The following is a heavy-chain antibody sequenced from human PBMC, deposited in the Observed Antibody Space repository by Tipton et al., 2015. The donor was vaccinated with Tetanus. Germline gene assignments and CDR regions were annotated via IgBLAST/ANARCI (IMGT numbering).Heavy chain of an antibody. J-gene: IGHJ4*02. D-gene: IGHD5-12*01. V-gene: IGHV4-61*01. CDR2: VYHNGNT. CDR3: ARANNDYPKKGPFDY. CDR1: GASISRSSHY. Sequence: GLVKPSETLSLTCSVSGASISRSSHYWTWIRQPPGKEPEWVGYVYHNGNTNYHPSLKGRLTISVDTSKNQFSLNLKSVITADTDIYYCARANNDYPKKGPFDYWGQGILVTVSS.